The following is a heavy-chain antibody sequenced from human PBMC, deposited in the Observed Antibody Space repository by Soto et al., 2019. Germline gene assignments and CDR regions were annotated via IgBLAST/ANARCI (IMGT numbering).Heavy chain of an antibody. CDR1: GFTFSSYS. CDR2: ISSSSSTI. CDR3: ARATRVSSPGKYYYYGMDV. Sequence: PGGSLRLSCAASGFTFSSYSMNWVRQAPGKGLEWVSYISSSSSTIYYADSVKGRFTISRDNAKNSLYLQMNSLRDEDTAVYYCARATRVSSPGKYYYYGMDVWGQGNTVTVSS. D-gene: IGHD6-13*01. V-gene: IGHV3-48*02. J-gene: IGHJ6*02.